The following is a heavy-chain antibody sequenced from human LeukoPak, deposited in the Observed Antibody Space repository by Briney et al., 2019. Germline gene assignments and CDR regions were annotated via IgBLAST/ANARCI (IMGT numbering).Heavy chain of an antibody. V-gene: IGHV3-23*01. CDR1: GFTFSSYA. J-gene: IGHJ6*02. CDR2: ISGSGGST. CDR3: AISRSTYYYGSGNSMDV. Sequence: GGSLRLSCAASGFTFSSYAMSWVRQAPGKGLEWVSAISGSGGSTYYADSVKGRSTISRDNSKNTLYLQMNSLRAADTAVYYCAISRSTYYYGSGNSMDVWGQGTTVTVSS. D-gene: IGHD3-10*01.